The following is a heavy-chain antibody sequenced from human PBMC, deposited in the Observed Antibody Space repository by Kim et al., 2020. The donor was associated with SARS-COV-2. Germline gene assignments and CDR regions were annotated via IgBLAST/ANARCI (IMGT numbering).Heavy chain of an antibody. Sequence: GGSLRLSCAASGFTVSSNYMSWVRQAPGKGLEWVSVIYSGGRTYYADSVTGRFTISRDNSKNTLYLQMNILRADATAVYYCARARAGFFDWPMYYFDYWG. V-gene: IGHV3-53*01. J-gene: IGHJ4*01. CDR2: IYSGGRT. CDR3: ARARAGFFDWPMYYFDY. CDR1: GFTVSSNY. D-gene: IGHD3-9*01.